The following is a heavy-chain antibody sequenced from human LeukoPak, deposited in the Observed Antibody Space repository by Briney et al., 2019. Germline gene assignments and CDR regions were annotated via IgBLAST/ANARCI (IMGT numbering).Heavy chain of an antibody. CDR1: GYIFTGYY. CDR3: ARDRGYYDSSGSLYVFDY. D-gene: IGHD3-22*01. Sequence: VASVKVSCKASGYIFTGYYMHWVRQAPGQGPEWMGWINPNSGGTNYAHKFQGRVTMTRDTSISTAYMEVSRLRSDDTAVYYCARDRGYYDSSGSLYVFDYWGQGTLVSVSS. V-gene: IGHV1-2*02. J-gene: IGHJ4*02. CDR2: INPNSGGT.